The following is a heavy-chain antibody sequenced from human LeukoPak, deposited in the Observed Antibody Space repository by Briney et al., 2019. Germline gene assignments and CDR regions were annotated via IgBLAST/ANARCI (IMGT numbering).Heavy chain of an antibody. Sequence: ASVKVSCKASGYTFTGYYMHWVRQAPGQGLEWMGWINPNSGGTNYAQKFQGRVTMTRDTSISTAYMELSRLRSDDTAVYYCARARTGEGNIDYWGQGTLVTVSS. D-gene: IGHD2/OR15-2a*01. CDR3: ARARTGEGNIDY. J-gene: IGHJ4*02. CDR2: INPNSGGT. V-gene: IGHV1-2*02. CDR1: GYTFTGYY.